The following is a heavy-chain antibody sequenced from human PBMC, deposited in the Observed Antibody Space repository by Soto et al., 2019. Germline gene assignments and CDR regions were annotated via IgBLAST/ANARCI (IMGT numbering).Heavy chain of an antibody. D-gene: IGHD2-8*01. Sequence: SQTLSLTCAISGDSVSGNSAAWNWIRQSPSRGLEWLGRTYYRSRWYNDYAVSVKSRITVSADTSKSQFSLKMRSVTAADTAVYYCARGSCSNGVCYIWRLDYWGQGTLVTVSS. CDR3: ARGSCSNGVCYIWRLDY. J-gene: IGHJ4*02. CDR1: GDSVSGNSAA. CDR2: TYYRSRWYN. V-gene: IGHV6-1*01.